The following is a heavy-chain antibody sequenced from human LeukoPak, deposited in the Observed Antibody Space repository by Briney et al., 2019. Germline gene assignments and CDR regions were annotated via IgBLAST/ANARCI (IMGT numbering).Heavy chain of an antibody. CDR2: IWYDGSDK. V-gene: IGHV3-33*06. CDR1: GFTFSSHG. J-gene: IGHJ4*02. D-gene: IGHD2-21*02. Sequence: GGSLRLSCAASGFTFSSHGIHWVRQAPGKGLEWVAVIWYDGSDKDYADSVKGRFTISRDNSKNTLYLQMNSLRVEDTAVYYCAKDLCGGDCLPFGYGGQGTLVTVSS. CDR3: AKDLCGGDCLPFGY.